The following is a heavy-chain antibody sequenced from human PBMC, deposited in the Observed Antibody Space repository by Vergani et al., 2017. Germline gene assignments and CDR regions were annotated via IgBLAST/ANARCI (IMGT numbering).Heavy chain of an antibody. CDR2: INPSGGHT. J-gene: IGHJ4*02. CDR1: GYTFRNYY. D-gene: IGHD3-9*01. CDR3: ARGDYFILTRYRY. Sequence: QVQVVQSGAEVKKSGASVKVSCKTSGYTFRNYYMHWVRQAAGQGLEWMGIINPSGGHTNYAPKFQGRVTMTRDTSTSTVYMELSSLRSEDTALYYCARGDYFILTRYRYWGQGTLVTVSA. V-gene: IGHV1-46*03.